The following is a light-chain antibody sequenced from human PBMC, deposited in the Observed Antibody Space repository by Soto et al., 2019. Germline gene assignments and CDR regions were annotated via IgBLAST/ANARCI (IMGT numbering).Light chain of an antibody. CDR1: QSVSSSY. CDR3: HQYGSSPPRT. J-gene: IGKJ1*01. V-gene: IGKV3-20*01. CDR2: GTS. Sequence: EMVLTQSPGTLSLSPGERATRSCRASQSVSSSYLAWYQQKPGQAPRLLIYGTSSRATGIPDRFSGSGSGTDFTLTITRQEPEDLAVYYCHQYGSSPPRTFGQGTKVEI.